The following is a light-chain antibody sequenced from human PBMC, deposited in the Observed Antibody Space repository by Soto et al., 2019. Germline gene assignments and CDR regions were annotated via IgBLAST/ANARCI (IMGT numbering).Light chain of an antibody. CDR1: SIDVGGYNY. CDR2: DVI. Sequence: QSVLTQPASVSGSPGQSITISCTGTSIDVGGYNYVSWYQHHPGKAPKLMIYDVINRPSGVSNRFSGSKSGNSASLTISGLQAEDEADDYCSSYTSSSTYVVFGGGTKLTVL. CDR3: SSYTSSSTYVV. J-gene: IGLJ2*01. V-gene: IGLV2-14*03.